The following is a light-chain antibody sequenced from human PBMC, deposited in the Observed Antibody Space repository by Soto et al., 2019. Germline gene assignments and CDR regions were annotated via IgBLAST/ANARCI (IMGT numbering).Light chain of an antibody. CDR2: AVS. CDR3: QQLNIYPLT. V-gene: IGKV1-9*01. J-gene: IGKJ4*01. CDR1: QGIPGY. Sequence: DIPLSQSPSFLSASVGDRVTITCRASQGIPGYLAWYQQRPGKAPNLLISAVSTLQSGVPSRFSGSGSGTEFTLTISSLQPEDFATYYCQQLNIYPLTFGGGTKVEIK.